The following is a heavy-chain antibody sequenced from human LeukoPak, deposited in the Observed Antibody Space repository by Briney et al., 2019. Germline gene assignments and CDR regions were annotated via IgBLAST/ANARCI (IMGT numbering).Heavy chain of an antibody. D-gene: IGHD4-17*01. J-gene: IGHJ4*02. CDR1: GFTFSSYS. CDR3: ARDQYGDYALDY. V-gene: IGHV3-21*01. CDR2: ISSISYI. Sequence: GGSLRLSCAASGFTFSSYSMNWVRQAPGKGLEWVSSISSISYIYYADPVKGRFTISRDTAKNSLYLQMNSLRAEDTAVYYCARDQYGDYALDYWGQGTLVTVSS.